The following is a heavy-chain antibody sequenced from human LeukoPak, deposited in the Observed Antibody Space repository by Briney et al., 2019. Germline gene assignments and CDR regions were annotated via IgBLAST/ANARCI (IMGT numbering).Heavy chain of an antibody. V-gene: IGHV4-59*11. Sequence: PSETLSLICSVSGGSISSHYWSWIPRPPGKGLEWIANIYYSGNTDPSPSLKSRVSISVDTSKNQFSLKLSSVTAADTALYYCAKVRKETVRGGDCYVFDYWGQGTLVTVSS. CDR2: IYYSGNT. CDR1: GGSISSHY. J-gene: IGHJ4*02. D-gene: IGHD2-21*02. CDR3: AKVRKETVRGGDCYVFDY.